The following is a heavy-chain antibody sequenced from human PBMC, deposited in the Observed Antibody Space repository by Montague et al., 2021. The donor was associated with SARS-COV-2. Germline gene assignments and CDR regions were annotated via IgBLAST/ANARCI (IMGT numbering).Heavy chain of an antibody. J-gene: IGHJ6*03. CDR3: ARARQDVVVPALGIGAYYYYYYMDT. D-gene: IGHD2-2*01. Sequence: SETLSLTCAVYGGSFSGYYWSWIRQPPGKGLGWIGEINHSGSTNYNPSLKSRVTISVDTSKNQFSLKLSSVTAADTAVYYCARARQDVVVPALGIGAYYYYYYMDTGGKGTRVTVSS. CDR2: INHSGST. V-gene: IGHV4-34*01. CDR1: GGSFSGYY.